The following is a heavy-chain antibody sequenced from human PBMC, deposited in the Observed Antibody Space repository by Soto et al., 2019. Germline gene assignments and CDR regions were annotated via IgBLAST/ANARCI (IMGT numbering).Heavy chain of an antibody. D-gene: IGHD3-10*01. J-gene: IGHJ4*02. CDR1: GFTFSNHG. CDR2: MSGSDGST. CDR3: LRDSGWEHVF. Sequence: EVQLLESGGGLVQPGGSLRLSSVTSGFTFSNHGMSWDRQAPGKGLEWVSGMSGSDGSTYYADSVKGRFTISRDNSKNTLYMHMNNLREEDTDLYYCLRDSGWEHVFWGQGTLVTVSS. V-gene: IGHV3-23*01.